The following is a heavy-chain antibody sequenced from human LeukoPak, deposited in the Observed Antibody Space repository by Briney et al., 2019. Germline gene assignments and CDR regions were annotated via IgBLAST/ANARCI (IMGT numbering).Heavy chain of an antibody. V-gene: IGHV3-7*01. J-gene: IGHJ4*02. D-gene: IGHD2-2*01. CDR1: GFTFSSYW. CDR3: ARGSAAGGFDY. CDR2: IKQDGSEK. Sequence: GGSLRLSCAASGFTFSSYWKSWVRQAPGKGLEWVANIKQDGSEKYYVDSVKGRFTISRDNAKNSLYLQMNSLRAEDTAVYYCARGSAAGGFDYWGQGTLVTVLS.